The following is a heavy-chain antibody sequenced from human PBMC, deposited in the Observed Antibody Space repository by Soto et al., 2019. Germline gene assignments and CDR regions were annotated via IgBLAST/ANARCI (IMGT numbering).Heavy chain of an antibody. Sequence: QVQLVQSGAEVKKPGSSVKVSCKASGGNFSSYAISWVRQAPGQGLEWMGGIIPIFGTANYAQKFQGRVTITADESTSTAYMELSSLRSEDTAVHYCARVEVRGVMVGYYYYYGMDVWGQGTTVTVSS. CDR2: IIPIFGTA. V-gene: IGHV1-69*01. D-gene: IGHD3-10*01. J-gene: IGHJ6*02. CDR3: ARVEVRGVMVGYYYYYGMDV. CDR1: GGNFSSYA.